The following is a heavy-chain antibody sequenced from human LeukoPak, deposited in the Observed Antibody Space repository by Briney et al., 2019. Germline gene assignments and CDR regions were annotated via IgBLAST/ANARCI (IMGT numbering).Heavy chain of an antibody. Sequence: GGSLRLSCAASGFTFSSYSMNWVRQAPGKGLEWVSYISSSSSTIYYADSVKGRFTISRGNAKNSLYLQMNSLRAEDTAVYYCASTRYCSGGSCSEGVDYWGQGTLVTVSS. CDR1: GFTFSSYS. V-gene: IGHV3-48*01. D-gene: IGHD2-15*01. CDR2: ISSSSSTI. J-gene: IGHJ4*02. CDR3: ASTRYCSGGSCSEGVDY.